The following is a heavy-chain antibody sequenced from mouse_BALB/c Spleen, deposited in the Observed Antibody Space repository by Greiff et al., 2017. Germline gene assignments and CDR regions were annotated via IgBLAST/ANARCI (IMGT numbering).Heavy chain of an antibody. CDR1: GFNIKDTY. CDR2: IDPANGNT. J-gene: IGHJ3*01. CDR3: AVTTDAY. Sequence: EVKLMESGAELVKPGASVKLSCTASGFNIKDTYMHWVKQRPEQGLEWIGRIDPANGNTKYDPKFQGKATITADTSSNTAYLQLSSLTSEDTAVYYCAVTTDAYWGQGTLVTVSA. V-gene: IGHV14-3*02. D-gene: IGHD2-12*01.